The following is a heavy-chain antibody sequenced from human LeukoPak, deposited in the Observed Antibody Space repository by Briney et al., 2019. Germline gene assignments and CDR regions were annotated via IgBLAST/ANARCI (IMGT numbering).Heavy chain of an antibody. Sequence: GGSLRLSCAASGFSVSSNYMSWVRQAPGKGLEWVSVIYSGGNTYYADSVKGRFTISRHNSKNTLYLQMNSLRAEDTAVYYCARGSGDWLSGYYTMDVWGQGTTVTVSS. J-gene: IGHJ6*02. CDR1: GFSVSSNY. V-gene: IGHV3-53*04. D-gene: IGHD3/OR15-3a*01. CDR3: ARGSGDWLSGYYTMDV. CDR2: IYSGGNT.